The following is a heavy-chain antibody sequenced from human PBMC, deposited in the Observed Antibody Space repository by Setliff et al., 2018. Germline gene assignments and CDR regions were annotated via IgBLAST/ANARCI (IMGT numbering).Heavy chain of an antibody. CDR1: EFGFSNYW. Sequence: GGSLRLSYAASEFGFSNYWMHWVRQGPGKGPMWVSRISPDGSNTVYADSVKGRFTISRDNAKNSLYLQMNSLRAEDTAVYYCARDITLTTVREGGMDVWGKGTTVTVSS. CDR3: ARDITLTTVREGGMDV. J-gene: IGHJ6*03. V-gene: IGHV3-74*01. CDR2: ISPDGSNT. D-gene: IGHD3-10*01.